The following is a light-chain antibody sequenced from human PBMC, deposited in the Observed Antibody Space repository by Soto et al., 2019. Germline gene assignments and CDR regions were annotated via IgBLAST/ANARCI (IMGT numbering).Light chain of an antibody. CDR3: YQYGSTPPT. CDR1: QNVNNY. CDR2: DAS. J-gene: IGKJ1*01. Sequence: EIVLTQSPATLSLSPGQRATLFCRASQNVNNYLAWYQQKPGQAPRLLIYDASNRATGIPARFSGSGSGTDFTLTISRLEPEDFVVFYCYQYGSTPPTFGQGTKVDIK. V-gene: IGKV3-11*01.